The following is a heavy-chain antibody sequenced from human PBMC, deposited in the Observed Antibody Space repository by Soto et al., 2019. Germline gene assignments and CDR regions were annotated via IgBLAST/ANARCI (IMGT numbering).Heavy chain of an antibody. V-gene: IGHV4-34*01. CDR3: ARETTYYYYYYGMDV. Sequence: SETLSLTCAVYGGSFSGYYWSWIRQPPGKGLEWIGEINHSGSTNYNPSLKSRVTISVDTSKNQCSLKLSSVTAADTAVYYCARETTYYYYYYGMDVWGQGTTVTV. CDR1: GGSFSGYY. J-gene: IGHJ6*02. CDR2: INHSGST.